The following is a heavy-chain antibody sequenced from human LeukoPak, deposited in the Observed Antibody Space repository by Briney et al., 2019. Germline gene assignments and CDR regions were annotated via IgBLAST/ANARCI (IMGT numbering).Heavy chain of an antibody. V-gene: IGHV4-59*12. CDR3: ATNDILTGYFQDDAFDI. CDR1: GGSISSYY. Sequence: SETLSLTCTVSGGSISSYYWSWIRQPPGKGLEWIGYIYHSGSTYYNPSLKSRVTISVDRSKNQFSLKLSSVTAADTAVYYCATNDILTGYFQDDAFDIWGQGTMVTVSS. D-gene: IGHD3-9*01. CDR2: IYHSGST. J-gene: IGHJ3*02.